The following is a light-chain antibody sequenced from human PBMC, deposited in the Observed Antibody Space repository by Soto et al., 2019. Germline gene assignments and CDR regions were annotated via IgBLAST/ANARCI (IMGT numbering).Light chain of an antibody. J-gene: IGLJ2*01. Sequence: QSVLTQPASVSGSPGQSITISCTGTSRDIGADDFVSWYQHHPDKTPKLIIFEVTYRPTGISHRFSASKSGNTASLTISGLEAEDEAFYYCSSYRKTTFPHVVFGGGTKVTVL. CDR3: SSYRKTTFPHVV. V-gene: IGLV2-14*01. CDR2: EVT. CDR1: SRDIGADDF.